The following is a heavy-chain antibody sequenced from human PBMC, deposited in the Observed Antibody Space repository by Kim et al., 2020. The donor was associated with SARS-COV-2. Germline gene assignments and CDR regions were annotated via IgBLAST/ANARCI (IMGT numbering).Heavy chain of an antibody. CDR1: GGSISSSSYY. CDR3: AYGRYEFWSGNYYYYGMDV. Sequence: SETLSLTCTVSGGSISSSSYYWGWIRQPPGKELVWIGSIYYSGSTYYNPSLKSRVTISVATSKNQFSLKLSSVTAADTAVYYCAYGRYEFWSGNYYYYGMDVWGQGTTVTVSS. D-gene: IGHD3-3*01. J-gene: IGHJ6*02. CDR2: IYYSGST. V-gene: IGHV4-39*01.